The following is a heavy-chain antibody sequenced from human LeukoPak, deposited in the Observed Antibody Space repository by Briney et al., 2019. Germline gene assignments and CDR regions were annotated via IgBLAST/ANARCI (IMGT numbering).Heavy chain of an antibody. CDR3: AREYSSGWGPSYYFDY. V-gene: IGHV3-21*01. CDR1: GFTFSSYS. J-gene: IGHJ4*02. Sequence: PGGSLRLSCADSGFTFSSYSMNWVRQAPGKGLEWVSSIIISSSYIYYADSVKGRFTISRDNAKNSLYLQMNSLRAEDTAVYYCAREYSSGWGPSYYFDYWGQGTLVTVSS. CDR2: IIISSSYI. D-gene: IGHD6-19*01.